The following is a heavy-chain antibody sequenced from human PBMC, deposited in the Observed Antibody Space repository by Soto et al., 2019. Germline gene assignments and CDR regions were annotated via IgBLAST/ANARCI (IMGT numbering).Heavy chain of an antibody. Sequence: ASGKVSCKASGYSFTRYGIGWARQAPGQGLEWMGWINAYNGNTNYAQNLQGRLTLTTDTSTTTAYMELRSLRSNDTAIYYCEMVDVYVTPSPQDVWGQGTTVTVSS. CDR3: EMVDVYVTPSPQDV. D-gene: IGHD3-16*01. J-gene: IGHJ6*02. CDR1: GYSFTRYG. CDR2: INAYNGNT. V-gene: IGHV1-18*01.